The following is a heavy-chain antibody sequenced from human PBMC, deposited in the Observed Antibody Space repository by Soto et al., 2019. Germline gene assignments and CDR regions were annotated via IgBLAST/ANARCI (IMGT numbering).Heavy chain of an antibody. CDR2: ISYDGSNK. V-gene: IGHV3-30*18. Sequence: GGSLRLSCAASGFTFSSYGMHWVRQAPGKGLEWVAVISYDGSNKYYADSVKGRFTISRDNSKNTLYLQMNSLRAEDTAVYYCAKDHDIVVVVAATPQYYFDYWGQGTLVTVSS. CDR3: AKDHDIVVVVAATPQYYFDY. J-gene: IGHJ4*02. D-gene: IGHD2-15*01. CDR1: GFTFSSYG.